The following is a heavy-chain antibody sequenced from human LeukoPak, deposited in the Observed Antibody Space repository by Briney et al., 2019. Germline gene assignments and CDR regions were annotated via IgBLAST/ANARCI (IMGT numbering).Heavy chain of an antibody. CDR1: GFTFSSYW. CDR2: ISYDGSNK. Sequence: PGGSLRLSCAASGFTFSSYWMSWVRQAPGKGLEWVAVISYDGSNKYYADSVKGRFTISRDNSKNTLYLQMNSLRAEDTAVYYCAKDPICDYWGQGTLVTVSS. D-gene: IGHD2-21*01. CDR3: AKDPICDY. J-gene: IGHJ4*02. V-gene: IGHV3-30*18.